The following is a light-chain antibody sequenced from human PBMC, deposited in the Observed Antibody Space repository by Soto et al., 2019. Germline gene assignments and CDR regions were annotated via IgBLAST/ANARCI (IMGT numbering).Light chain of an antibody. V-gene: IGKV1-5*03. Sequence: DIQMTQSPSTLSASVGDRVTITCRASQSIETWLAWYQQKPGKAPKLLIYKASSLESGVASRFSGSASGTEFTLTISSLQPDDFATYFCQHYYAYSRAFGQGTTVENK. CDR1: QSIETW. J-gene: IGKJ1*01. CDR3: QHYYAYSRA. CDR2: KAS.